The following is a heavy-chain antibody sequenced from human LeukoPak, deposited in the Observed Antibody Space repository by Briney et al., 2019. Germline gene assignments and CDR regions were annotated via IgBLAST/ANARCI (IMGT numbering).Heavy chain of an antibody. CDR1: GYTFTSYD. Sequence: ASVEVSCKASGYTFTSYDINWVRQATGQGLEWMGWMNPNSGNTGYAQKFQGRVTMTRNTSISTAYMELSSLRSEDTAVYYCAVSSGSYWDYYYGMDVWGQGTTVTVSS. V-gene: IGHV1-8*01. D-gene: IGHD1-26*01. J-gene: IGHJ6*02. CDR2: MNPNSGNT. CDR3: AVSSGSYWDYYYGMDV.